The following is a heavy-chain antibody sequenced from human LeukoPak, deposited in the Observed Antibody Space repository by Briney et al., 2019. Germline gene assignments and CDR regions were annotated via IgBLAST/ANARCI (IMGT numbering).Heavy chain of an antibody. D-gene: IGHD3-22*01. CDR3: ARDYYDTSGSPGGFDN. Sequence: ASVKVSCKASGGTFSSYAISWVRQAPGQGLEWMGGIIPIFGTANYAQKFQGRVTITTDESTSTAYMELSSLRSGDTAVYFCARDYYDTSGSPGGFDNWGQGTLVTVSS. CDR2: IIPIFGTA. V-gene: IGHV1-69*05. CDR1: GGTFSSYA. J-gene: IGHJ4*02.